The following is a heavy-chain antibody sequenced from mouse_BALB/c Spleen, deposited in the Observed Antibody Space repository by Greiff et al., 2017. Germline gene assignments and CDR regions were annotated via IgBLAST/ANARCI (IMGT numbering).Heavy chain of an antibody. Sequence: VQLQQSGAELARPGASVKLSCKASGYTFTSYWMQWVKQRPGQGLEWIGAIYPGDGDTRYTQKFKGKATLTADKSSSTAYMQLSSLASEDSAVYYCASGVGLDYWGQGTTLTVSA. V-gene: IGHV1-87*01. D-gene: IGHD1-1*02. CDR3: ASGVGLDY. J-gene: IGHJ2*01. CDR2: IYPGDGDT. CDR1: GYTFTSYW.